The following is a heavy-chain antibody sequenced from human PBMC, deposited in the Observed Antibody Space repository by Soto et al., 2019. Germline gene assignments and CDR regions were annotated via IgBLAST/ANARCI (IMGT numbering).Heavy chain of an antibody. CDR3: ARESGGATATLDYYYFYMDV. CDR2: INPNGGGT. V-gene: IGHV1-2*02. J-gene: IGHJ6*03. CDR1: GDSFNDYY. Sequence: GASVKVSCKTSGDSFNDYYIHWVRQAPGQGLEWMGWINPNGGGTKYAQKFQGRVTVTRDTSIRAVYMGLSSLRSGDTAVYYCARESGGATATLDYYYFYMDVWGKGTTVTVSS. D-gene: IGHD5-12*01.